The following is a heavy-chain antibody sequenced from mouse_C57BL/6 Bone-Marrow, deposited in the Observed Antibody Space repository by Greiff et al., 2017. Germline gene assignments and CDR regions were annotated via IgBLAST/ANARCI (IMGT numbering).Heavy chain of an antibody. D-gene: IGHD2-3*01. CDR1: GYTFTSYW. J-gene: IGHJ2*01. CDR3: ARSGGYYPDY. CDR2: IHPNSGIT. V-gene: IGHV1-64*01. Sequence: VQLQQPGAELVKPGASVKLSCKASGYTFTSYWMHWVKQRPGQGLEWIGMIHPNSGITNYNEKFKSKATLTVDKSSSTAYMQLSSLTSEDSAVYDCARSGGYYPDYWGQGTTLTVSS.